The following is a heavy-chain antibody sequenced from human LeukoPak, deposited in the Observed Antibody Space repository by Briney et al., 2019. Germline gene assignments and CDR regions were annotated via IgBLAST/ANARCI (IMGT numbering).Heavy chain of an antibody. Sequence: PGGSLRLSCAASGFTFSSYAMHWVRQAPGKGLEWVAVISYDGSNKYYADSVKGRFTISRDNSKSTLYLQMNSLRAEDTAVYYCARDRAVTAVYYYYGMDVWGQGTTVTVSS. V-gene: IGHV3-30-3*01. CDR2: ISYDGSNK. D-gene: IGHD4-17*01. J-gene: IGHJ6*02. CDR1: GFTFSSYA. CDR3: ARDRAVTAVYYYYGMDV.